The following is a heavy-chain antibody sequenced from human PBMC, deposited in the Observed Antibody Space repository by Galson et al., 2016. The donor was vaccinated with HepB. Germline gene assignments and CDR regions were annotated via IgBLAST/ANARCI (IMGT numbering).Heavy chain of an antibody. CDR3: ARVHTYGQLYYYYGFDV. CDR1: GGSIRSYDHY. Sequence: LSLTCSVSGGSIRSYDHYWTWIRQTPGKGLEWIGSIFYSGTDYYRTSLKRRLTISIDASKNRFSLRLTSVTAPDTAVYFCARVHTYGQLYYYYGFDVWGQGTTVTVSS. J-gene: IGHJ6*01. D-gene: IGHD1-1*01. V-gene: IGHV4-30-4*01. CDR2: IFYSGTD.